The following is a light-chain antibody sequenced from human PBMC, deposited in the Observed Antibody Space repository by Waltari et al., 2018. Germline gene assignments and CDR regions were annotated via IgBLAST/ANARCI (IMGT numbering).Light chain of an antibody. Sequence: QQLPGTAPKLLSYDNSNRPSGVPDRFSASKSGTSGSLAINGLQAEDEADYYCQSFDSTLTAYVVFGGGTKLTVL. CDR2: DNS. CDR3: QSFDSTLTAYVV. J-gene: IGLJ2*01. V-gene: IGLV1-40*01.